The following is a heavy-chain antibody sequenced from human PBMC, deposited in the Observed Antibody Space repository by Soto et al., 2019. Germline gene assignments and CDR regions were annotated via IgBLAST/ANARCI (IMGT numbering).Heavy chain of an antibody. CDR1: GYTFTSYG. Sequence: GASVKVSCKAAGYTFTSYGISWVRQSPRQGLEWMGWISAYNGNTNYAQKLQGRVTMTTDTSTSTAYMELRSLRSDDTAMYYCARFSVSDYYVSGSSAGDLYYYGVDVWGQGTTVTVSS. CDR3: ARFSVSDYYVSGSSAGDLYYYGVDV. D-gene: IGHD3-10*01. CDR2: ISAYNGNT. J-gene: IGHJ6*02. V-gene: IGHV1-18*01.